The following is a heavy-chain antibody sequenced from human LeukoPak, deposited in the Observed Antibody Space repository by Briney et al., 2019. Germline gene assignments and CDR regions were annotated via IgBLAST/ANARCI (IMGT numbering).Heavy chain of an antibody. CDR2: SGTVGDT. CDR1: GFTSSAYD. V-gene: IGHV3-13*04. CDR3: ARRDDHNGRDY. Sequence: GGSLRLSCAASGFTSSAYDMHWVRQITGGGLEWVSTSGTVGDTFYSDSVKGRFTISRDNSKNTVYLQMNSLRAEDTAMYYCARRDDHNGRDYWGQGTLVTVSS. D-gene: IGHD5-24*01. J-gene: IGHJ4*02.